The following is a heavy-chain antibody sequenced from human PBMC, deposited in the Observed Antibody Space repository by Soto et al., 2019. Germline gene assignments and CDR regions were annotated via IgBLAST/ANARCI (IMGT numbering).Heavy chain of an antibody. J-gene: IGHJ5*02. Sequence: PSETLSLTCTVSGGSISSGGYYWSWIRQHPGKGLEWIGYIYYSGSTNYNPSLKSRVTISVDTSKNQFSLKLTSVTAADAALYYCARDFFDSSDYTTNWFDPWGQG. CDR2: IYYSGST. D-gene: IGHD3-22*01. CDR3: ARDFFDSSDYTTNWFDP. CDR1: GGSISSGGYY. V-gene: IGHV4-61*08.